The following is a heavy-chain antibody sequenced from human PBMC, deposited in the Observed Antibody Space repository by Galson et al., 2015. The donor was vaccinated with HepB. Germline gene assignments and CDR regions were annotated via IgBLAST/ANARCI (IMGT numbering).Heavy chain of an antibody. J-gene: IGHJ5*02. CDR1: GYTFTSYG. CDR2: ISAYNGNT. D-gene: IGHD3-10*01. V-gene: IGHV1-18*04. CDR3: ARPMVRGVPTSGFDP. Sequence: SVKVSCKASGYTFTSYGISWVRQAPGQGLEWMGWISAYNGNTNYAQKLQGRVTMTTDTSTSTAYMELRSLRSDDTAVYYCARPMVRGVPTSGFDPWGQGTLVTVSS.